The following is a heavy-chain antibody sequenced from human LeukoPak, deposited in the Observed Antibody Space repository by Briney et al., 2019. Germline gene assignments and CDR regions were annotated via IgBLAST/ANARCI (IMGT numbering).Heavy chain of an antibody. CDR2: IIPIFGIA. V-gene: IGHV1-69*04. CDR3: ARDLYDSIHDY. J-gene: IGHJ4*02. D-gene: IGHD3-22*01. Sequence: SVKVSCKASGCTFSSYAISWVRQAPGQGLEWMGRIIPIFGIANYAQKFQGRVTITADKSTSTAYMELSSLRSEDTAVYYCARDLYDSIHDYWGQGTLVTVSS. CDR1: GCTFSSYA.